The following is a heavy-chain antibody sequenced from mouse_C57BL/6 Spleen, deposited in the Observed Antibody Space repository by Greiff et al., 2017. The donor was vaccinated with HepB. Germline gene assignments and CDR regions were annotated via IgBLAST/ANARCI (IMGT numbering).Heavy chain of an antibody. CDR1: GYTFTSYW. J-gene: IGHJ3*01. Sequence: QVQLQQSGAELVKPGASVKMSCKASGYTFTSYWITWVKQRPGQGLEWIGDIYPGSGNTNYNEKFKSKATLTVDTSSSTAYMQLSSLTSEDSAVYYCARGLRRVFAYWGQGTLVTVSA. CDR2: IYPGSGNT. D-gene: IGHD2-4*01. V-gene: IGHV1-55*01. CDR3: ARGLRRVFAY.